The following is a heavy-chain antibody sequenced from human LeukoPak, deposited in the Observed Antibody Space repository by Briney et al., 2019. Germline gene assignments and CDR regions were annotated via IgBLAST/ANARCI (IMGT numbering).Heavy chain of an antibody. Sequence: ASVKVSCKASGYTFTGYYMHWVRQAPGQGLGWMGWINPNSGGTNYAQKFQGRVTMTRDTSISTAYMELSRLRSDDTAVYYCAREGGVGATGPHYWGQGTLVTVSS. CDR3: AREGGVGATGPHY. CDR1: GYTFTGYY. J-gene: IGHJ4*02. V-gene: IGHV1-2*02. D-gene: IGHD1-26*01. CDR2: INPNSGGT.